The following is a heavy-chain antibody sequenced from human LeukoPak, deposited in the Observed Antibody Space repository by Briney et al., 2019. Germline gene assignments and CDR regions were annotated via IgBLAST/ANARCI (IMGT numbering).Heavy chain of an antibody. D-gene: IGHD3-3*01. CDR3: ARTLGITIFGVVTSNWFDP. J-gene: IGHJ5*02. CDR2: ISHRGST. Sequence: PSETLSLTCTVSGGSISGYYWSWIRQPPGKTLEWIGYISHRGSTKYNLSLKSRVTMSVDTSKNQFSLKLSSVIAADTAVYYCARTLGITIFGVVTSNWFDPWGQGTLVTVSS. V-gene: IGHV4-59*12. CDR1: GGSISGYY.